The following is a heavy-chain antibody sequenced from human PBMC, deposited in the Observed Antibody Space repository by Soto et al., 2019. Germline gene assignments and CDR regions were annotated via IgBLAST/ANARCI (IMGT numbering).Heavy chain of an antibody. J-gene: IGHJ3*02. V-gene: IGHV4-39*01. Sequence: QLQLQESGPGLVKPSETLSLTCTVSGGSISSSSYYWGWIRQPPGKGLEWIGSIYYSGSTYYNPSLKSRVTISVDTSKNQFSLKLSSVTAADTAVCYCARQLAAAGPDDAFDIWGQGTMVTVSS. CDR3: ARQLAAAGPDDAFDI. D-gene: IGHD6-13*01. CDR2: IYYSGST. CDR1: GGSISSSSYY.